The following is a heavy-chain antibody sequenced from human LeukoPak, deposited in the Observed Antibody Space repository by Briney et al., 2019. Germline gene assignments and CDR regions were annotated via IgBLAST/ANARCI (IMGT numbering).Heavy chain of an antibody. D-gene: IGHD3-22*01. V-gene: IGHV4-59*01. CDR3: ARVDYNSRGSFYDSWFYP. J-gene: IGHJ5*02. CDR1: GGSISSYY. CDR2: IYYSGST. Sequence: SETLSLTCTVSGGSISSYYWSWIRQPPGKGLEWIGYIYYSGSTNYNPSLKSRVTISVDTSKNQFSLKLSSVTAADTAMYYCARVDYNSRGSFYDSWFYPWGRGTLVTVSS.